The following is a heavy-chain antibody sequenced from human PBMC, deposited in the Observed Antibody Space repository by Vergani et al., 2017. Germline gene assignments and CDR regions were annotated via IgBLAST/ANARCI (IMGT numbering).Heavy chain of an antibody. Sequence: QLHLQESGPGLVKPSETLSLTCTVSGGSITSSSYYWGWIRQPPGKGLEWIGNIYHSGGAYYNPSLKGRVTISVQTSKNQFSLEVTSVTAADTAIYFWARTEIFILRYFHWALWGQGTLVTVS. CDR3: ARTEIFILRYFHWAL. V-gene: IGHV4-39*01. CDR2: IYHSGGA. CDR1: GGSITSSSYY. D-gene: IGHD3-9*01. J-gene: IGHJ4*02.